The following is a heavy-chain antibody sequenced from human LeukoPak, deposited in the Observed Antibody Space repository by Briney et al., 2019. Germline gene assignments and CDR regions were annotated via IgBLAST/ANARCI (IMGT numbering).Heavy chain of an antibody. CDR3: ARGSPTTYYMDA. CDR1: GFTFSSYS. J-gene: IGHJ6*03. D-gene: IGHD4-11*01. CDR2: ISSSSSYI. Sequence: GGSLRLSCAASGFTFSSYSMNWVRQAPGKGLEWVSSISSSSSYIYYADSVKGRFTISRDNAKNSLYLQMNSLRAEDTAVYYCARGSPTTYYMDAWGKGTTVTVSS. V-gene: IGHV3-21*01.